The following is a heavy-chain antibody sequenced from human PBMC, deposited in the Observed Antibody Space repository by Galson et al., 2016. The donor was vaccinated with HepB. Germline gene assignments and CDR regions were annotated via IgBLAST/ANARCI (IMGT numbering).Heavy chain of an antibody. V-gene: IGHV3-48*02. Sequence: SLRLSCAASGFTFRNYGMNWVRQAPGKGLEWVSYICNAGCNKYSADSVKGRFTISRDNAKDSLYLQMNSLRDEDTAVYYCARAVEDDFDIWGQGTMVTVSS. J-gene: IGHJ3*02. CDR2: ICNAGCNK. D-gene: IGHD2-2*01. CDR3: ARAVEDDFDI. CDR1: GFTFRNYG.